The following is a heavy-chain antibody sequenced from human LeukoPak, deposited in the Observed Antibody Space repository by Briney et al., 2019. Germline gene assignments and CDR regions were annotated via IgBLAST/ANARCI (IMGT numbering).Heavy chain of an antibody. D-gene: IGHD5-24*01. CDR1: GYSISSGYY. Sequence: SETLSLTCAVSGYSISSGYYWGWIRQPPGEGLEWIGSIYQSGSTYYNPSLKSRVTISVDTSKNQYSLKLSSVTAADTAVYYCARSPERWLQLLIDYWGQGTLVTVSS. CDR2: IYQSGST. CDR3: ARSPERWLQLLIDY. J-gene: IGHJ4*02. V-gene: IGHV4-38-2*01.